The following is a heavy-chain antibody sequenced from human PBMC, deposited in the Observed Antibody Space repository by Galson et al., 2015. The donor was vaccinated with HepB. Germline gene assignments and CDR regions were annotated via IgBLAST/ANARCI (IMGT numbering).Heavy chain of an antibody. Sequence: SVKVSCKASGYTFTGYYIHWVRQAPGQGPEWMGRINPNTGDTNYAQKFQGRVTMTRDTSISTAYMELRRLTSDDTVVYYCARAAAGYDWYAFDMWGQGTMVIVSS. D-gene: IGHD5-12*01. CDR1: GYTFTGYY. CDR3: ARAAAGYDWYAFDM. V-gene: IGHV1-2*05. J-gene: IGHJ3*02. CDR2: INPNTGDT.